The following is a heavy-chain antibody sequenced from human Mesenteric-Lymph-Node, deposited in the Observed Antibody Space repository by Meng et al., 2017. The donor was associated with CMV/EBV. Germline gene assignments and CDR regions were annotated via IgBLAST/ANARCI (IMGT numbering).Heavy chain of an antibody. J-gene: IGHJ4*02. V-gene: IGHV4-61*08. D-gene: IGHD2/OR15-2a*01. CDR3: AKSRSSTPGIVDD. Sequence: QVQLQQWGAGLLKPSETLSLTCTVSGVSVTSGAYPWSWIRQSPGKGLEWIGYIYGTGITIYNPSLKSRVTILLETSKNQFSLKLNSVTTADTAVYYCAKSRSSTPGIVDDWGQGTLVTVSS. CDR1: GVSVTSGAYP. CDR2: IYGTGIT.